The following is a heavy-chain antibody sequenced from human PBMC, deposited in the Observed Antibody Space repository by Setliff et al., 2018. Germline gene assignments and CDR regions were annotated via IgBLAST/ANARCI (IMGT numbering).Heavy chain of an antibody. J-gene: IGHJ4*02. Sequence: GGSLRLSCAASGFTFSRYWMHWVRQAPGKGLEWISYLNNVGTTIYYADSVRGRFTMSRDNARDSLYLQMNSLRAEDTAVYYCVRDTTSGWMLTNWGQGTLVTVSS. CDR1: GFTFSRYW. D-gene: IGHD6-25*01. CDR2: LNNVGTTI. V-gene: IGHV3-48*04. CDR3: VRDTTSGWMLTN.